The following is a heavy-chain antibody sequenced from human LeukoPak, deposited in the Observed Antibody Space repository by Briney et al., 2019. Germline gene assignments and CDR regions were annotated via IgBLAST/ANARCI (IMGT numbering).Heavy chain of an antibody. CDR3: ARRAGAYSHPYDY. CDR2: IYSDNT. V-gene: IGHV3-53*01. Sequence: GGSLRLSCTVSGVTVSSNSMSWVRQAPGKGLEWVSFIYSDNTHYSDPVKGRFTISRDNSKNTLYLQMNSLRAEDTAVYYCARRAGAYSHPYDYWGQGTLVTVSS. CDR1: GVTVSSNS. J-gene: IGHJ4*02. D-gene: IGHD4/OR15-4a*01.